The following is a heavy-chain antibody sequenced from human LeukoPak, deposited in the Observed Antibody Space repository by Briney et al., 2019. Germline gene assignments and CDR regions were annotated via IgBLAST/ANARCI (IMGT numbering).Heavy chain of an antibody. V-gene: IGHV1-69*05. CDR3: AGDYDILTGYYHDAFDI. D-gene: IGHD3-9*01. CDR2: IIPIFGTA. Sequence: SVKVSCKASGGTFSSYAISWVRQAPGQGLEWMGWIIPIFGTANYAQKFQGRVTITTDESTSTAYMELSSLRSEDTAVYYCAGDYDILTGYYHDAFDIWGQGTMVTVSS. J-gene: IGHJ3*02. CDR1: GGTFSSYA.